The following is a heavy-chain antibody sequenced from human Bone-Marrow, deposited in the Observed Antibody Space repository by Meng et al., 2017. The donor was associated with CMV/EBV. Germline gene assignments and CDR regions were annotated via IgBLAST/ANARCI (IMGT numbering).Heavy chain of an antibody. CDR3: ARDIAAAGPRPRRHYYSGMDV. V-gene: IGHV1-2*02. D-gene: IGHD6-13*01. CDR1: GYAFTDYF. CDR2: INPNSGGT. Sequence: ASVKVSCKASGYAFTDYFIHWVRQAPGQGLEWMGWINPNSGGTNYAQKFQGRVTMTRDTSISTAYMELNRLRSDDTAVYYCARDIAAAGPRPRRHYYSGMDVWGQGTTVTVSS. J-gene: IGHJ6*02.